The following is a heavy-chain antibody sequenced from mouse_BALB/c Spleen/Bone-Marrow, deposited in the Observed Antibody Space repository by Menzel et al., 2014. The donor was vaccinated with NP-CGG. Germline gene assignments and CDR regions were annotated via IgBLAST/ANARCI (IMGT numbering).Heavy chain of an antibody. CDR1: GFNIKDTY. CDR2: IDPANGNT. V-gene: IGHV14-3*02. D-gene: IGHD1-2*01. Sequence: VQLQESGAELVKPGASVKLSCTASGFNIKDTYMHWVKQRPEQGLEWIGRIDPANGNTKYDPKFQGMATITADTSSNTAYLQLSSLTSEDTADYYCARYYYGYYFDYWGQGTTLTVSS. CDR3: ARYYYGYYFDY. J-gene: IGHJ2*01.